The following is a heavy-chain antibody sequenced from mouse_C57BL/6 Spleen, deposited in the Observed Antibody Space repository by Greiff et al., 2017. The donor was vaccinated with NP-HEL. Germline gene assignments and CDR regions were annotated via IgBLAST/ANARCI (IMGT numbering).Heavy chain of an antibody. D-gene: IGHD3-2*02. J-gene: IGHJ4*01. CDR2: INPSNGGT. CDR1: GYTFTSYW. V-gene: IGHV1-53*01. Sequence: QVHVKQPGTELVKPGASVKLSCKASGYTFTSYWMHWVKQRPGQGLEWIGNINPSNGGTNYNEKFKSKATLTVDKSSSTAYMQLSSLTSEDSAVYYCARSGYVGAMDYWGQGTSVTVSS. CDR3: ARSGYVGAMDY.